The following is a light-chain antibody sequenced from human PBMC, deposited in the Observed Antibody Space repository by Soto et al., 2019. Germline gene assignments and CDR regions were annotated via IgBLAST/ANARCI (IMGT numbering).Light chain of an antibody. CDR1: QSVSSY. Sequence: EIVLIQSPATLSLSPGDGAALSFRASQSVSSYLAWYQQKRGQAPRLLIYDSSNRATGIPARFSGSGSGTDFSLIISSLEPEDFAVYYCQQRSNWPLTFGGGTKVDIK. CDR2: DSS. CDR3: QQRSNWPLT. V-gene: IGKV3-11*01. J-gene: IGKJ4*01.